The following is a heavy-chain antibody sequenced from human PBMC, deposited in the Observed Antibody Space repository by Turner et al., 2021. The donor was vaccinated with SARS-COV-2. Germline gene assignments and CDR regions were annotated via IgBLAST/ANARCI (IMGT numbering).Heavy chain of an antibody. J-gene: IGHJ5*02. D-gene: IGHD6-13*01. CDR1: AVSISSSSYY. CDR3: ARHWEVAAAAYLARFDP. V-gene: IGHV4-39*01. CDR2: IYYSGST. Sequence: LQLQVSGPVLVIPSETLSLTFTVSAVSISSSSYYWGWIRQPPWKGLEWIGSIYYSGSTYYNTSLKSRVTISGDTSKNQFSLKMSSVNAADTAVYYCARHWEVAAAAYLARFDPWGQGTLVTVSS.